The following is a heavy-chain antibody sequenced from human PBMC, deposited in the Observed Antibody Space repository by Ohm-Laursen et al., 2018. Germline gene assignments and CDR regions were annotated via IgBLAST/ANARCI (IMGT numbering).Heavy chain of an antibody. CDR2: ISAGSTYM. CDR3: ASGTSYISSPL. V-gene: IGHV3-21*04. J-gene: IGHJ4*02. CDR1: GFTFSSYA. Sequence: SLRLSCAASGFTFSSYAMSWVRQAPGKGLEWVSSISAGSTYMYYADAMKGRFTISRDNSNNILYLQMNSLRAEDTAVYYCASGTSYISSPLWGQGTLVTVSS. D-gene: IGHD6-6*01.